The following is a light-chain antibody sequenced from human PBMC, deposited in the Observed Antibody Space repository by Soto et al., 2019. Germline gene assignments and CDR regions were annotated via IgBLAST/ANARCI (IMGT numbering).Light chain of an antibody. J-gene: IGLJ2*01. CDR2: GNS. V-gene: IGLV1-40*01. CDR3: QSYDSSLSGGGV. CDR1: SSNIGARYD. Sequence: QSVLTQPPSVSGAPGQRVTISCTGSSSNIGARYDVHWYQQLPGTAPKLLIYGNSNRPSGVPDRFSGYKSGSSASLAITGLQAEDEADYYCQSYDSSLSGGGVFGGGTKLTVL.